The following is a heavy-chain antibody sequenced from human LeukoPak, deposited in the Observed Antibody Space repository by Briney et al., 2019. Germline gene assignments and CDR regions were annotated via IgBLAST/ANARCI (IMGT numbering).Heavy chain of an antibody. J-gene: IGHJ4*02. CDR2: IYPSGST. V-gene: IGHV4-4*07. CDR1: GGSISSYY. Sequence: SETLSLTCTVTGGSISSYYWSWIRQPAGKGLEWIGRIYPSGSTNYNPSLKSRVNISVDKSKNQFSLKLSSVTAADTAVYYCASTGDYGDYVTGYWDQGTLVTVPS. CDR3: ASTGDYGDYVTGY. D-gene: IGHD4-17*01.